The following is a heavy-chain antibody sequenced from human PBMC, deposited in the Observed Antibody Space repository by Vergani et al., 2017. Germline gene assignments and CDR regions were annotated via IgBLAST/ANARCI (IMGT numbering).Heavy chain of an antibody. V-gene: IGHV1-8*01. J-gene: IGHJ6*02. Sequence: QVQLVQSGAEVKKPGASVKVSCTASGYTFTSYDINWVRQATGQGLEWMGWMNPNSGNTGYAQKFQGRVTMTRNTSISTAYMELSSLRSEDTAVYYCARDRRGVAATRYYYYYGMDVWGQGTTVTVSS. D-gene: IGHD2-15*01. CDR2: MNPNSGNT. CDR1: GYTFTSYD. CDR3: ARDRRGVAATRYYYYYGMDV.